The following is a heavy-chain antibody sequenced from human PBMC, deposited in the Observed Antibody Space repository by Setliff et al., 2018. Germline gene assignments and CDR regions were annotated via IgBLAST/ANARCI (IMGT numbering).Heavy chain of an antibody. CDR2: IRYDGSNK. J-gene: IGHJ3*02. D-gene: IGHD2-15*01. CDR1: GFTFSSYG. V-gene: IGHV3-30*02. CDR3: ASKVYCSGYSCHHVDALDI. Sequence: GGSLRLSCAASGFTFSSYGMHWVRQAPGKGLEWVAFIRYDGSNKYYADSVKGRFTISRDNSKNTLYLQMNSLRAEDTAVYYCASKVYCSGYSCHHVDALDIWGHGTMVTVSS.